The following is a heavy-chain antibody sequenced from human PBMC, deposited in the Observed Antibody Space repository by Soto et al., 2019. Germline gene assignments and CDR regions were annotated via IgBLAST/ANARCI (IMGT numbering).Heavy chain of an antibody. CDR2: ISGSGSST. J-gene: IGHJ4*02. V-gene: IGHV3-23*01. D-gene: IGHD3-22*01. CDR3: AKDSAYHPHDSGGYGLDY. CDR1: GFTFSSYA. Sequence: GGSLRLSCAASGFTFSSYAMSWVRQAPGKGLEWVSAISGSGSSTYYADSVKGRFTISRDNSKNTLYLQLNSLRAEDTAVYYCAKDSAYHPHDSGGYGLDYWGQGTLVTVSS.